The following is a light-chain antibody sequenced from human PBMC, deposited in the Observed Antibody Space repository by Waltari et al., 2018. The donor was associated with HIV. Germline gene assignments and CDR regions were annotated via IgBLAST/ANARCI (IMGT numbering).Light chain of an antibody. Sequence: DIQLTQSPSFLSASVRDRVTITCRASQDISNNLAWYQQKPGTVPKLLIYAASTLHSGVPSRFSGSVSGTDFTLTISSLQPEDCATYYCQQYQSYPITFGQGTRLEI. CDR1: QDISNN. CDR2: AAS. J-gene: IGKJ5*01. CDR3: QQYQSYPIT. V-gene: IGKV1-9*01.